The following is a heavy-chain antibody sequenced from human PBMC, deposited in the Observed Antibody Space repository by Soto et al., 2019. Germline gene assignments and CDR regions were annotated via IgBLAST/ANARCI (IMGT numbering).Heavy chain of an antibody. D-gene: IGHD6-19*01. CDR3: ARDRIGYSSDFDY. CDR1: GFTFSSHE. V-gene: IGHV3-48*03. Sequence: AGGSLRLSCAASGFTFSSHEMNWVRQAPGKGLEWVSYISSSGTTIYYADSVKGRFTISRDNAKNSLYLQMNSLRAEDTAVYYCARDRIGYSSDFDYWGQGTLVTVSS. J-gene: IGHJ4*02. CDR2: ISSSGTTI.